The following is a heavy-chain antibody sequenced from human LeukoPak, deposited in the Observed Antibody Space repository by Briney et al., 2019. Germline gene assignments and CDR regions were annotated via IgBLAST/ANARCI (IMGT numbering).Heavy chain of an antibody. CDR1: GFAFDDYG. CDR3: AKGSGSSSWFAFDS. D-gene: IGHD6-13*01. J-gene: IGHJ4*02. Sequence: PGGSLRLSCAASGFAFDDYGMTWVRQAPGKGLEWVSGISYNTGKLAYAGSVKGRFTISRDNAKNSLYLQMNSLRPEDTAVYYCAKGSGSSSWFAFDSWGQGTLVTVSS. V-gene: IGHV3-9*01. CDR2: ISYNTGKL.